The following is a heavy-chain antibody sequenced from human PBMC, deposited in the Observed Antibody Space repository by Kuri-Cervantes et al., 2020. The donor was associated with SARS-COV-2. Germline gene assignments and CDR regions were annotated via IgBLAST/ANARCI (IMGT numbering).Heavy chain of an antibody. Sequence: SETLSPTCAVFGYSTSSGYYGGWIRLPPGKGREWIGSIYYGVSTYYNPSLKSPVTISVDTSTNQFSLKLSSVTAADTAVYYCARITSRKGFDYWGQGTLVTVSS. J-gene: IGHJ4*02. CDR1: GYSTSSGYY. CDR3: ARITSRKGFDY. V-gene: IGHV4-38-2*01. CDR2: IYYGVST.